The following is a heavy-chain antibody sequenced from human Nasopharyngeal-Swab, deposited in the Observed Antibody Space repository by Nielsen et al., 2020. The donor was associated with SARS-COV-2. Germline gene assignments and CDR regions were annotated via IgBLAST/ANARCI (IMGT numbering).Heavy chain of an antibody. CDR2: IWYDGSNK. CDR3: ARDIPIDYGDYDDY. CDR1: GFTFSSYG. D-gene: IGHD4-17*01. V-gene: IGHV3-33*01. Sequence: GESPKIPCAASGFTFSSYGMHWVRQAPGKGLEWVAVIWYDGSNKYYADSVKGRFTISRDNSKNTLYLQMNSLRAEDTAVYYCARDIPIDYGDYDDYWGQGTLVTVSS. J-gene: IGHJ4*02.